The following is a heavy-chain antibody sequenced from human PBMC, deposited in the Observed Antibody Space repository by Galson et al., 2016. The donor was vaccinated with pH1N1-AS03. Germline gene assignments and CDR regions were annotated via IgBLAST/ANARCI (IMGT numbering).Heavy chain of an antibody. V-gene: IGHV1-18*01. CDR2: ISAYNGNT. Sequence: SVKVSCKASGYTFTSYGITWVRQAPGQGLEWMGWISAYNGNTKYAQKFPGRVTMTTDTSTSTAYVELRSLRSDDTAVYYCAKVGGEGYNWYFYGMDVWGQGTTVTVSS. CDR1: GYTFTSYG. D-gene: IGHD5-24*01. CDR3: AKVGGEGYNWYFYGMDV. J-gene: IGHJ6*02.